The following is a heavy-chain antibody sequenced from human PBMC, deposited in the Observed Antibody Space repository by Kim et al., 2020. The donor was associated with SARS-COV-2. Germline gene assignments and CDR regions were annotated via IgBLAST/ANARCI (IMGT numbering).Heavy chain of an antibody. CDR3: ARDLRSYYYYGMDV. CDR2: IYYSGST. V-gene: IGHV4-59*13. J-gene: IGHJ6*02. CDR1: GGSISSYY. Sequence: SETLSLTCTVSGGSISSYYWSWIRQPPGKGLEWIGYIYYSGSTNYNPSLKSRVTISVDTSKNQFSLKLSSVTAADTAVYYCARDLRSYYYYGMDVWGQGTTVTVSS.